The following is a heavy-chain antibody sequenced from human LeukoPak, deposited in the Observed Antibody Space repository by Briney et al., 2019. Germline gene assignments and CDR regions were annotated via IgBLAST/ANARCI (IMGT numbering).Heavy chain of an antibody. CDR1: GGTFSSYA. Sequence: GASVKVSCKASGGTFSSYAISWVRQAPGQGLEWMGGIIPIFGTANYAQKFQGRVTITTDESTSTAYMELSSLRSEDTAVYYCARRLNVDCSSASCYSRYYYYYYMDVWGKGTTVTVSS. D-gene: IGHD2-2*01. CDR2: IIPIFGTA. J-gene: IGHJ6*03. V-gene: IGHV1-69*05. CDR3: ARRLNVDCSSASCYSRYYYYYYMDV.